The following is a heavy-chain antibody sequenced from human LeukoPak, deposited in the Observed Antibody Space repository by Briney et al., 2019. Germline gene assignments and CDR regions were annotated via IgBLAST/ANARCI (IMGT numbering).Heavy chain of an antibody. CDR3: ARGVNTYLWFGGDYMDV. Sequence: ASVKVSCKASGYTFTSYDINSVRQATGQGREWMGWMNPNSGNTGYAQKFQGRVTITRNTSISTAYMELSSLRSEDTAVYYCARGVNTYLWFGGDYMDVWGKGSTVTVSS. CDR1: GYTFTSYD. D-gene: IGHD3-16*01. CDR2: MNPNSGNT. J-gene: IGHJ6*03. V-gene: IGHV1-8*03.